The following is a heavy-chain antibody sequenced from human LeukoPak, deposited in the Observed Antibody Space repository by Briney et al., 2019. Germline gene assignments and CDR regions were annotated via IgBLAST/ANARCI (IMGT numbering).Heavy chain of an antibody. CDR3: AKIDGWTPAY. CDR2: IYSDETT. D-gene: IGHD6-19*01. Sequence: PGGSLRLSCAASGFNVSDNYMTWVRQAPGKGLEWVSLIYSDETTNYADSVKGRFTIFRDNSKNTLYLEMKSMGGEDTAVYYWAKIDGWTPAYWGQGNLVTVSP. J-gene: IGHJ4*02. V-gene: IGHV3-66*02. CDR1: GFNVSDNY.